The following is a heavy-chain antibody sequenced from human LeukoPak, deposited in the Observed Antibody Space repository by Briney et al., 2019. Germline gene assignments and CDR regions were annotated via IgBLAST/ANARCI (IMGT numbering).Heavy chain of an antibody. CDR1: GFPHDEYS. D-gene: IGHD3-16*01. Sequence: GGSLRLPRAVSGFPHDEYSMQWVPHAPGKGLEEGLGISWHSGSIRYTDSVKGRFTIPRDNAKNSMYLQMNSLRAEDMALYYCAKDGGWAFDIWGHGTMVTVSS. CDR2: ISWHSGSI. V-gene: IGHV3-9*03. J-gene: IGHJ3*02. CDR3: AKDGGWAFDI.